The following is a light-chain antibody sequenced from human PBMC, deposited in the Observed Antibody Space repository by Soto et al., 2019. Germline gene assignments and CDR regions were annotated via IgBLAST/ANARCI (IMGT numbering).Light chain of an antibody. CDR3: QVWDASSDHPGV. CDR2: SDS. CDR1: NIGSKS. V-gene: IGLV3-21*04. J-gene: IGLJ1*01. Sequence: SYELTQPPSVSVAPGKTARVSCGGDNIGSKSVPWYQQKPGLAPVLVIYSDSDRPAGIPEQLSGSESGDTATLTISRVEAGDEADYYCQVWDASSDHPGVFGTGTKVTVL.